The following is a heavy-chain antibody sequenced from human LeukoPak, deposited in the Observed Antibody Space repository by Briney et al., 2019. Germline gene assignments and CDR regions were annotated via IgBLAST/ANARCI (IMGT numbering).Heavy chain of an antibody. CDR2: MNPNSGNT. J-gene: IGHJ6*03. CDR1: GYTFTSYD. V-gene: IGHV1-8*01. D-gene: IGHD2-15*01. CDR3: ARERAGYCSGGSCYREIYYYYYYMDV. Sequence: ASVKVSCKASGYTFTSYDINWVRQATGQGLEWMGWMNPNSGNTGYAQKFQGRVTMTRNTSISTAYMELSSLRSEDTAVYYCARERAGYCSGGSCYREIYYYYYYMDVWGKGTTVTISS.